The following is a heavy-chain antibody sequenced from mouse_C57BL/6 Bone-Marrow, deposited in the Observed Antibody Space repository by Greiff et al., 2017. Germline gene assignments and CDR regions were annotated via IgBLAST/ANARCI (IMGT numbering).Heavy chain of an antibody. J-gene: IGHJ1*03. Sequence: VQLQQPGAELVRPGSSVKLSCKASGYTFTSYWLPWVKQRPIQSLEWIGNIDPSDSETHYHHNVKDKATLTVDKSSSTAYMQLNSMTLKASAVYIYARDIGVWYCDFWGTGTTVTVSS. CDR1: GYTFTSYW. V-gene: IGHV1-52*01. CDR2: IDPSDSET. CDR3: ARDIGVWYCDF.